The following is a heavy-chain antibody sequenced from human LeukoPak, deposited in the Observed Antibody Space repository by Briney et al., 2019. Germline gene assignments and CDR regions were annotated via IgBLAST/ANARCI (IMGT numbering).Heavy chain of an antibody. D-gene: IGHD3-10*01. CDR3: ASLYSGSGTIDY. Sequence: SQTLSLTCTVSGGSISSGSYYWSWIRQPAGKGLEWIGRIYTSGSTNYNPSLKSRVTISVDTSKNQFSLKLSSVTAADTAVYYCASLYSGSGTIDYWGQGTLVTVSS. J-gene: IGHJ4*02. CDR1: GGSISSGSYY. V-gene: IGHV4-61*02. CDR2: IYTSGST.